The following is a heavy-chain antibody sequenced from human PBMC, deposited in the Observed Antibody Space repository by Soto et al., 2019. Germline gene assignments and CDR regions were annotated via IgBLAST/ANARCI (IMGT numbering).Heavy chain of an antibody. V-gene: IGHV1-2*02. D-gene: IGHD3-9*01. J-gene: IGHJ4*02. CDR2: INPNTGRT. CDR3: ASSTPSVGLVRSFDY. Sequence: QVQLAQSGAEVKKPGASVKVSCTASGYSFTGYYIHWVRQAPGEGLEWMGWINPNTGRTIYAQKFQGRVTMTRDTSITTAYMELSGLTSDDTALYYCASSTPSVGLVRSFDYWGQGTLATVSS. CDR1: GYSFTGYY.